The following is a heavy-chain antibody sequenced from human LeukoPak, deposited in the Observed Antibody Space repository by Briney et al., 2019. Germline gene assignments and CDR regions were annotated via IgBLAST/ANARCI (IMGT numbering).Heavy chain of an antibody. Sequence: GASVKVSCKASGYTFTGYYMHWVRQAPGQGLEWMGWINPNSGGTNYAQKFQGRVTMTRDTSISTAYMELSRLRSDDTAVYYCARARAIRYFDWLSIDYWGQGTLVTVSS. CDR1: GYTFTGYY. J-gene: IGHJ4*02. CDR2: INPNSGGT. D-gene: IGHD3-9*01. CDR3: ARARAIRYFDWLSIDY. V-gene: IGHV1-2*02.